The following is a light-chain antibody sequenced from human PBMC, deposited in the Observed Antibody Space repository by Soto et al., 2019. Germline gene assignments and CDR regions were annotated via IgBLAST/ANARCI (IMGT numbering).Light chain of an antibody. CDR3: QESYSTPLT. J-gene: IGKJ4*01. V-gene: IGKV1-39*01. CDR2: GAS. CDR1: QCISRY. Sequence: DIQMTQSPSSLSASVGDRVTITCRTRQCISRYLNWYQQKPGRAPKLLIYGASTLESGVPSRFSGSGSGTDFTLTINNLQPEDFASYFWQESYSTPLTFGGGTRVDIK.